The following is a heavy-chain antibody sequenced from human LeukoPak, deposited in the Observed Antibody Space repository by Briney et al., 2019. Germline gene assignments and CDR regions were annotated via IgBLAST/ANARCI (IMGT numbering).Heavy chain of an antibody. J-gene: IGHJ4*02. CDR2: IYYSGST. Sequence: PSETLSLTCTVSGGSISSSSYYWGWIRQPPGKGLEWIGSIYYSGSTYYNPSLKSRVTISVDTSKNQFSLKLSPVTAADTAVYYCARWKGTADFDYWGQGTLVTVSS. D-gene: IGHD1-1*01. CDR1: GGSISSSSYY. V-gene: IGHV4-39*01. CDR3: ARWKGTADFDY.